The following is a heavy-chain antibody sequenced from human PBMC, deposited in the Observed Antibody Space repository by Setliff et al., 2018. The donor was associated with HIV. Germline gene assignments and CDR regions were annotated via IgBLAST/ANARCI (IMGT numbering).Heavy chain of an antibody. CDR1: GYTFTGHD. V-gene: IGHV1-2*02. D-gene: IGHD4-17*01. CDR3: ARFPLRASVSPDY. J-gene: IGHJ4*02. CDR2: INHNSGGG. Sequence: ASVKVSCKASGYTFTGHDLHWVRQAPGQGLEWMGWINHNSGGGNYAQKFQGRVTMTRDTSISTAYMELNRLTSDDTAVYFCARFPLRASVSPDYWGQGTLVTVSS.